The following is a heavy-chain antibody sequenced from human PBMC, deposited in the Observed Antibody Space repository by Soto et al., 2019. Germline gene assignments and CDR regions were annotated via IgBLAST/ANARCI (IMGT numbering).Heavy chain of an antibody. Sequence: GGSLRLSCAASGFTFSSYEMNWVRQAPGKGLEWVSYISSSGSTIYYADSVKGRFTISRDNAKNSLYLQMNSLRAEDTAVYYCARGTDSSSWGFYYYYYGMDVWGQGTTVTVSS. CDR2: ISSSGSTI. V-gene: IGHV3-48*03. D-gene: IGHD6-13*01. CDR3: ARGTDSSSWGFYYYYYGMDV. CDR1: GFTFSSYE. J-gene: IGHJ6*02.